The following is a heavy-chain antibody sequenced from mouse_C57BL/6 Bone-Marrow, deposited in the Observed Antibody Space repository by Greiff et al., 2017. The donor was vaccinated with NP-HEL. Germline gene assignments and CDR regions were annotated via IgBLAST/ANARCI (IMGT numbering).Heavy chain of an antibody. J-gene: IGHJ4*01. CDR2: IYPRSGNT. Sequence: QVQLQQSGAELARPGASVKLSCKASGYTFTSYGISWVKQRTGQGLEWIGEIYPRSGNTYYNEKFKGKATLTADKYSSTAYMELRSLTSEDSAVYFCASPTVVESGAMDYWGQGTSVTVSS. CDR1: GYTFTSYG. V-gene: IGHV1-81*01. D-gene: IGHD1-1*01. CDR3: ASPTVVESGAMDY.